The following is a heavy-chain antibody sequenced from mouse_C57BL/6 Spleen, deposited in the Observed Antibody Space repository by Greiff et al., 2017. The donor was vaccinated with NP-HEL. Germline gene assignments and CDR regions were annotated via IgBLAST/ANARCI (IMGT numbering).Heavy chain of an antibody. V-gene: IGHV3-1*01. D-gene: IGHD2-1*01. CDR2: ISYSGST. CDR3: ARSHYYGNYDYAMDY. Sequence: EVKLQESGPGMVKPSQSLSLTCTVTGYSITSGYDWHWIRHFPGNKLEWMGYISYSGSTNYNPSLKSRISITHDTSKNHFFLKLNSVTTEDTATYYCARSHYYGNYDYAMDYWGQGTSVTVSS. CDR1: GYSITSGYD. J-gene: IGHJ4*01.